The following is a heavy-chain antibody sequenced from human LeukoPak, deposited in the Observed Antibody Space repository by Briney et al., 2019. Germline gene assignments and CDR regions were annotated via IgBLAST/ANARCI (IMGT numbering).Heavy chain of an antibody. V-gene: IGHV3-66*01. CDR2: IYTDGNT. Sequence: GGSLRLACAVFGFTVSGNYMSWVRQAPRKGLEWVSAIYTDGNTHYAGSVKGRFTISRDSFKNTLYLQMNSLRAEDTAVYYCARDRPYGGVGDFDYWGQGTLVTVSS. CDR3: ARDRPYGGVGDFDY. CDR1: GFTVSGNY. D-gene: IGHD3-16*01. J-gene: IGHJ4*02.